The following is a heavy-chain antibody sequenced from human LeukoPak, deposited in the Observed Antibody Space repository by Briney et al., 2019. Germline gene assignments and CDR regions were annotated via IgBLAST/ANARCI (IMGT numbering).Heavy chain of an antibody. J-gene: IGHJ1*01. CDR1: GYTLTELP. CDR2: FDPEDGET. V-gene: IGHV1-24*01. Sequence: ASVKVSCKVSGYTLTELPMHWVRQAPGKGLEWMGGFDPEDGETIYAQKFQGRVTMTEDTSTDTAHMELSSLRSEDTAVYYCATAHGLRNVGSSSYSTPFQHWGQGTLVTVSS. CDR3: ATAHGLRNVGSSSYSTPFQH. D-gene: IGHD3-22*01.